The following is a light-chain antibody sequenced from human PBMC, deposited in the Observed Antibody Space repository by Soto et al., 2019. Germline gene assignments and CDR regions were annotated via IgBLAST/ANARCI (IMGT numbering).Light chain of an antibody. CDR1: QSASSSF. CDR2: AAS. Sequence: EIVLTQSPGTLSLSPGEGATLSCRASQSASSSFLAWYQQKPGQAPRLLIYAASSRATGIPDRFSGSGSGTDFTLTISRLEPEDFAVYYCQQYGSSPGTFGQGTKVDIK. CDR3: QQYGSSPGT. V-gene: IGKV3-20*01. J-gene: IGKJ1*01.